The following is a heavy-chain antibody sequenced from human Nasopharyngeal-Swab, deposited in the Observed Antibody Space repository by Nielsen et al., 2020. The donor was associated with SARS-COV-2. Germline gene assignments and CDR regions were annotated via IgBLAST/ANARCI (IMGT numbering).Heavy chain of an antibody. CDR2: INHSGST. Sequence: RQAPGKGLEWIGEINHSGSTNYNPSLKSRVTISVDTSKNQFSLKLSSVTAADTAVYYCARGRHYYDSTNDYLLEDAFDLWGQGTMVTVSS. J-gene: IGHJ3*01. CDR3: ARGRHYYDSTNDYLLEDAFDL. V-gene: IGHV4-34*01. D-gene: IGHD3-22*01.